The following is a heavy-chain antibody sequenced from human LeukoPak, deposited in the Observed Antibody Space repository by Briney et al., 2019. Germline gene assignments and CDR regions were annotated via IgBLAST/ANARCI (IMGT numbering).Heavy chain of an antibody. D-gene: IGHD2-2*01. CDR1: GYSFTSYW. CDR2: IYPGDSDT. Sequence: GESLKISCKGSGYSFTSYWIGWVRQMPGKGLEWMGIIYPGDSDTRYSPSFQGQVTISADKSISTAYLQWSSLKASDTAMYYCARQLEVPAAKSYYYYMDVWGKGTTVTISS. CDR3: ARQLEVPAAKSYYYYMDV. J-gene: IGHJ6*03. V-gene: IGHV5-51*01.